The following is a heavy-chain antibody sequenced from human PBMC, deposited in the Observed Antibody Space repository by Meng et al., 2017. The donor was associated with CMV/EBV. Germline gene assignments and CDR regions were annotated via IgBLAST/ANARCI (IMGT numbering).Heavy chain of an antibody. V-gene: IGHV3-21*01. CDR1: GFTFSSYS. Sequence: GESLKISCASSGFTFSSYSMNWVRQAPGKGLEWVSSISSTSSYIYYADSVKGRFTISDDNAKNSLYLQMNSLRAEDTAVYYCARDYRGWLGYWGQGTLVTVSS. D-gene: IGHD3-22*01. J-gene: IGHJ4*02. CDR3: ARDYRGWLGY. CDR2: ISSTSSYI.